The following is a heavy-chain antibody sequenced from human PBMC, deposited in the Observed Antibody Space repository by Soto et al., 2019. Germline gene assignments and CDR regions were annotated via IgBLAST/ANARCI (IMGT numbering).Heavy chain of an antibody. Sequence: SETLSLTCTVSGDSVTSNHFFWGWILRPPGRGLEWIASIYLDVSTYIRPSLKSRVSMSLDTSKNQFSLKLTSVTAADTAVYLCGNMLTGLLGQSDSDSWGKGKMVNVSP. J-gene: IGHJ5*02. CDR2: IYLDVST. CDR3: GNMLTGLLGQSDSDS. D-gene: IGHD3-9*01. V-gene: IGHV4-39*01. CDR1: GDSVTSNHFF.